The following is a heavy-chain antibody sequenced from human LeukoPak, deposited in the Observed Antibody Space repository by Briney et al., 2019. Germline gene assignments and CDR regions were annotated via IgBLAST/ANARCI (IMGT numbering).Heavy chain of an antibody. V-gene: IGHV1-8*03. J-gene: IGHJ4*02. CDR2: MNPNSGYT. CDR1: GYTFTTYD. CDR3: ARVAGSIDY. D-gene: IGHD6-19*01. Sequence: ASVKVSCKASGYTFTTYDINWVRQAAGQGLEWMGWMNPNSGYTGYAQKFQGRVTITRDTSISTAYMELSSLRSEDTAVYYCARVAGSIDYWGQGTLVTVSS.